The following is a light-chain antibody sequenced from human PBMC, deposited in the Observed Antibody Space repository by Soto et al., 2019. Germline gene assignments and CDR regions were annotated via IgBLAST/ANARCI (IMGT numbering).Light chain of an antibody. V-gene: IGLV2-18*02. Sequence: QSVLTQPPSVSGSPGQSVTISCTGTSSDVGSYNRVSWYQQPPGTAPKLMIYDVSNRPSGVPDRFSGFKSGNTASLTISGLQAEDEADYYCSSYTSSNTYVFGTGTKLTVL. CDR1: SSDVGSYNR. CDR2: DVS. CDR3: SSYTSSNTYV. J-gene: IGLJ1*01.